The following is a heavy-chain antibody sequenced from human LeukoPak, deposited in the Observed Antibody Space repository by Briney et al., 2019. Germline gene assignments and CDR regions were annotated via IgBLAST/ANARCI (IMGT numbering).Heavy chain of an antibody. CDR2: ISSSGRTI. D-gene: IGHD3-10*01. Sequence: PGGSLRLSCAASGFTFSSYEMNWVRQAPGKGLEWVSYISSSGRTIYYADSVKGRFTISRDNAKNSLYLQMNSLRAEDTAVYYCARDLPITMVRGVISSGGMDVWGKGTTVTVSS. J-gene: IGHJ6*04. CDR3: ARDLPITMVRGVISSGGMDV. V-gene: IGHV3-48*03. CDR1: GFTFSSYE.